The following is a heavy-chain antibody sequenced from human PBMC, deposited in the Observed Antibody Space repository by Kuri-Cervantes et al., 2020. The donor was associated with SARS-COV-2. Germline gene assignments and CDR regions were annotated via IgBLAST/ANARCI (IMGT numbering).Heavy chain of an antibody. J-gene: IGHJ4*02. CDR2: INHSGST. CDR1: GGSFSGYY. D-gene: IGHD3-3*01. V-gene: IGHV4-34*01. CDR3: ARGGMVRFLYY. Sequence: SETLSLTCAVYGGSFSGYYWSWIRQPPGKGLEWIGGINHSGSTNYNPSLKRRDTISVDTSKKQFSLKLSSVTAADTAVYYCARGGMVRFLYYWGQGTLVTVSS.